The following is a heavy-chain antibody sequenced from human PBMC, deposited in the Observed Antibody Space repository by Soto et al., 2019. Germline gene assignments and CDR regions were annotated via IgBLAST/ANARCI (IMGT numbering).Heavy chain of an antibody. CDR1: GFTFSSYG. J-gene: IGHJ6*02. D-gene: IGHD2-15*01. CDR3: ARSYCSGGSCFLFGMDV. Sequence: PGGSLRLSCAASGFTFSSYGMHWVRQAPGKGLEWVAVIWYDGSNKYYADSVKGRFTISRDNSKNTLYLQMNSLRAEDTAVYYCARSYCSGGSCFLFGMDVWGQGTKVTVSS. CDR2: IWYDGSNK. V-gene: IGHV3-33*01.